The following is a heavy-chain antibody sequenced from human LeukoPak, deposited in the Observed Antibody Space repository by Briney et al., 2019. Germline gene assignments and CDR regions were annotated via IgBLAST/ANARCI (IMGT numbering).Heavy chain of an antibody. CDR3: AKDEYYDSSGYYSSQYFDY. CDR1: GFTFNNYA. V-gene: IGHV3-33*06. J-gene: IGHJ4*02. D-gene: IGHD3-22*01. Sequence: GGSLRLSCVASGFTFNNYAMSWVRQAPGKGLEWVAVIWYDGSNKYYADSVKGRFTISRDNSKNTLYLQMNSLRAEDTAVYYCAKDEYYDSSGYYSSQYFDYWGQGTLVTVSS. CDR2: IWYDGSNK.